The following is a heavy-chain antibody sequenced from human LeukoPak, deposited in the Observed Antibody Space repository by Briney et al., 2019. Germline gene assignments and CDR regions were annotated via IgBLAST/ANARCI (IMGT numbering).Heavy chain of an antibody. Sequence: PGGSLRLSCAASGFTLSSYNMNWVRQAPGKGLEWISYITTSIDIISYAESVKGRFTISRDNAKNSLYLQMDSLRDEDTAVYYCVRDHDYYFGYWGQGILVTVSA. CDR1: GFTLSSYN. V-gene: IGHV3-48*02. D-gene: IGHD3-16*01. J-gene: IGHJ4*02. CDR2: ITTSIDII. CDR3: VRDHDYYFGY.